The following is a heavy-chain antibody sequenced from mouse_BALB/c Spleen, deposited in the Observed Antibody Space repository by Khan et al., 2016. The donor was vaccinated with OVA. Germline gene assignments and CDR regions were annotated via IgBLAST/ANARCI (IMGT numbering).Heavy chain of an antibody. CDR2: INTNTGEP. CDR1: GYTFTNYG. CDR3: ARSRWLLPAMDY. Sequence: QIQLVQSGPELKKPGETVKISCKASGYTFTNYGMNWVKQAPGKVLKWMGWINTNTGEPTYAEEFKGRFAFSLETSASTAYLQINNLKNEDTATYFCARSRWLLPAMDYWGQGTPVTVSS. V-gene: IGHV9-3*02. J-gene: IGHJ4*01. D-gene: IGHD2-3*01.